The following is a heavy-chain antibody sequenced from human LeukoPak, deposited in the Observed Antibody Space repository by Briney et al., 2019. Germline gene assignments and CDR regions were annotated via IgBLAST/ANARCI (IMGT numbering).Heavy chain of an antibody. V-gene: IGHV4-59*01. CDR2: IYYSGST. D-gene: IGHD3-22*01. Sequence: SETLSLTCSVSGGSISSYYWSWIRQPPGKGLEWIGYIYYSGSTNYNPSLKSRVTISVDTSKNQFSLKLSSVTAADTAVYYCARVRKWLQGATTFDYWGQGTLVTVSS. CDR1: GGSISSYY. CDR3: ARVRKWLQGATTFDY. J-gene: IGHJ4*02.